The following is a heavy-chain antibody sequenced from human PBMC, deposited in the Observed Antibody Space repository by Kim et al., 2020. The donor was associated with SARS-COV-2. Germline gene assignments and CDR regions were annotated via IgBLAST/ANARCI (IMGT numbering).Heavy chain of an antibody. D-gene: IGHD3-22*01. J-gene: IGHJ3*02. Sequence: VKGRFTISRDDSKNTLYLQMNSLKTEDTAVYYCTTEGGDYYDSSVGAFDIWGQGTMVTVSS. V-gene: IGHV3-15*01. CDR3: TTEGGDYYDSSVGAFDI.